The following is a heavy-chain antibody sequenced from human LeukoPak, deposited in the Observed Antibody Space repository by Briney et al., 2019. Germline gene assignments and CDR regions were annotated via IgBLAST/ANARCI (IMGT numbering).Heavy chain of an antibody. V-gene: IGHV4-30-4*01. J-gene: IGHJ5*02. CDR3: ARERSYYDILTGYHNWFDP. CDR1: GGSISSGDYY. D-gene: IGHD3-9*01. CDR2: IYYSGST. Sequence: SETLSLTCTVSGGSISSGDYYWSWIRQPPGKGLEWLGYIYYSGSTYYNPSLKSRVTISVDTSKNQFSLKLSSVTAADTAVYYCARERSYYDILTGYHNWFDPWGQGTLVPVSS.